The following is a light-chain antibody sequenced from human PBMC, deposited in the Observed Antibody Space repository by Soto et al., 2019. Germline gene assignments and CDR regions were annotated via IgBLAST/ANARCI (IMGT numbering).Light chain of an antibody. CDR2: AAS. CDR1: QAISNY. Sequence: DIQMTQSPSSLSASVGDRVTITCRASQAISNYLAWYQHKPGKVPKLLIYAASTLQSGVPSRFSGSGSGTDSTLTISSLQPEDVATYYCRKYNSAPFTFGPGTKVDVK. V-gene: IGKV1-27*01. J-gene: IGKJ3*01. CDR3: RKYNSAPFT.